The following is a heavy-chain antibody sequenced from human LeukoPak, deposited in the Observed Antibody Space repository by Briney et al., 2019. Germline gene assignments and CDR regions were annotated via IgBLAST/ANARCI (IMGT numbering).Heavy chain of an antibody. Sequence: ASVKVSCKASGYTFTSYGISWVRQAPGQGLEWMGWISGYNGNTNYAQKLQGRVTMTTDTSTSTAYMELRSLRSDDTAVYYCARAAISKDSSGYFYWGQGTLVTVSS. V-gene: IGHV1-18*01. CDR2: ISGYNGNT. D-gene: IGHD3-22*01. CDR1: GYTFTSYG. CDR3: ARAAISKDSSGYFY. J-gene: IGHJ4*02.